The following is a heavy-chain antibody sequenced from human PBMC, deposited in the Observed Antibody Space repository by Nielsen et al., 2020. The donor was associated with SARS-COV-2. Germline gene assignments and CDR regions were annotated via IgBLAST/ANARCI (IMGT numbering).Heavy chain of an antibody. Sequence: GGSLRLSCAASGFTFDDYAMHWVRQAPGKGLEWVSGISWNSGSIGYADSVKGRFTISRDNAKNSLYLQMNSLRAEDTAVYYCARVDYYGSGSYYSSYYYGMDVWGQGTTVTVSS. D-gene: IGHD3-10*01. CDR2: ISWNSGSI. CDR3: ARVDYYGSGSYYSSYYYGMDV. V-gene: IGHV3-9*01. J-gene: IGHJ6*02. CDR1: GFTFDDYA.